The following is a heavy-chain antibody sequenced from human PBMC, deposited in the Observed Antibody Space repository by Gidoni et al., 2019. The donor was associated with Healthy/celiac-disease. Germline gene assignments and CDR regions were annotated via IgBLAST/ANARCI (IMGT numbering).Heavy chain of an antibody. Sequence: QVQLVQPGHEVKKPGASVKVSCKASGDTCTSYGISWVRQAPGQGLEWMGWISAYNGNTNYAQKLQGRVTMTTDTSTSTAYMELRSLRSDDTAVYYCAREVYDSSGYRTQNFDYWGQGTLVTVSS. CDR1: GDTCTSYG. J-gene: IGHJ4*02. D-gene: IGHD3-22*01. CDR3: AREVYDSSGYRTQNFDY. CDR2: ISAYNGNT. V-gene: IGHV1-18*04.